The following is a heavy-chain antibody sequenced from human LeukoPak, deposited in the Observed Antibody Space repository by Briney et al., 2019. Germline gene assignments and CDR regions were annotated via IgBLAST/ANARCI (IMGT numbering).Heavy chain of an antibody. CDR2: INHSGST. Sequence: PSETLSLTCAVYGGSFSGYYWSWIRQPPGKGLEWIGEINHSGSTNYNPSLKSRVTISVDTSKNQFSLKLSSVTAADTAVYYCASYSNYGGKENWFDPWGQGTLVTVSS. CDR3: ASYSNYGGKENWFDP. V-gene: IGHV4-34*01. J-gene: IGHJ5*02. CDR1: GGSFSGYY. D-gene: IGHD4-11*01.